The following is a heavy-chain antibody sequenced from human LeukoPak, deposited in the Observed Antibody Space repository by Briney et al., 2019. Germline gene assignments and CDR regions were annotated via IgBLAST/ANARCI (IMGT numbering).Heavy chain of an antibody. D-gene: IGHD6-19*01. J-gene: IGHJ5*02. CDR2: ISSSSSYI. V-gene: IGHV3-21*04. Sequence: GGSLRLSCAASGFTFSSYSMNWVRQAPGKGLEWVSSISSSSSYIYYADSVKGRFTISRDNAKNSLYLQMNSLRAEDTALYYCAKDSSYSSDGGGWFDPWGQGTLVTVSS. CDR3: AKDSSYSSDGGGWFDP. CDR1: GFTFSSYS.